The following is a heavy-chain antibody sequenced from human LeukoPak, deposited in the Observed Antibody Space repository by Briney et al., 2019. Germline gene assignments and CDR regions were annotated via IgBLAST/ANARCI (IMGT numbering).Heavy chain of an antibody. J-gene: IGHJ4*02. D-gene: IGHD5-12*01. V-gene: IGHV4-4*07. CDR1: GGSISSYY. CDR3: ARVSGYDLRTYYFDY. CDR2: IYTSGST. Sequence: SETLSLTCTVSGGSISSYYWSWIRQPAGKGLEWIGRIYTSGSTYYNPSLKSRVTISVDRSKNQFSLRLSSVTAADTAVYYCARVSGYDLRTYYFDYWGQGTLVTVSS.